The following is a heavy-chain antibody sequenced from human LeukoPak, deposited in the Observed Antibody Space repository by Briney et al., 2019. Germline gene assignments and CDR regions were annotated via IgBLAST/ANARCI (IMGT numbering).Heavy chain of an antibody. CDR2: IYSGGTT. D-gene: IGHD5-24*01. V-gene: IGHV3-53*01. Sequence: GGSLRLSCAASGFTVNRSYMIWARQAPGKGLEWVSVIYSGGTTYYADSVKGRFTISRDNAKNSLYLQMNSLRAEDTAVYYCARDDGDGYNPDAFDIWGQGTMVTVSS. CDR1: GFTVNRSY. CDR3: ARDDGDGYNPDAFDI. J-gene: IGHJ3*02.